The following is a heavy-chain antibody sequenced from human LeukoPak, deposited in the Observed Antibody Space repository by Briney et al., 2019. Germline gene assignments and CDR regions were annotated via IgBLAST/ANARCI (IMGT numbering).Heavy chain of an antibody. D-gene: IGHD5-12*01. J-gene: IGHJ4*02. CDR1: GYTFTSYY. V-gene: IGHV1-46*01. CDR3: ARDLGYSGYISVFDY. CDR2: INPSGGST. Sequence: ASVKVSCKASGYTFTSYYMHWVRQAPGQGLEWMGIINPSGGSTSYAQKFQGRVTMTRDMSTSTVYMELSSLRSEDTAVYYCARDLGYSGYISVFDYWGQGTLVTVSS.